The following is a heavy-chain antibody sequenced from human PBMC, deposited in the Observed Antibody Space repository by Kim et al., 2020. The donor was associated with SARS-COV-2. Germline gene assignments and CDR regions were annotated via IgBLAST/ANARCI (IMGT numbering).Heavy chain of an antibody. J-gene: IGHJ4*02. CDR3: ARDLRGYSYMRVGY. D-gene: IGHD5-18*01. V-gene: IGHV3-33*01. Sequence: ADSVKGRFTIPRDNSKNPLYLQMNSLRAEDTAVYYCARDLRGYSYMRVGYWGQGTLVTVSS.